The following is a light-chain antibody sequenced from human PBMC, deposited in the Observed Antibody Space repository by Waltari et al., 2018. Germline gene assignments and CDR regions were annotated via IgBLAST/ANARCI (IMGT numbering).Light chain of an antibody. V-gene: IGKV2-30*02. J-gene: IGKJ1*01. CDR2: KVL. CDR3: MQATQWPLT. CDR1: QSLVHSDGKTY. Sequence: DIVMTQYPLSLPVSLGQPATISCRSSQSLVHSDGKTYFNWFHQRPGQSPRRLIYKVLNRESGVPDRFSGSGSGTDFTLKIRRVEAEDVGTFYCMQATQWPLTFGQGTKVEIK.